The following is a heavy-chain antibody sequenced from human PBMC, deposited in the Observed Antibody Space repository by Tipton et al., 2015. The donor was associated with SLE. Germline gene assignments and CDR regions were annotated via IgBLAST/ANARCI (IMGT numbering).Heavy chain of an antibody. Sequence: TLSLTCAVYGGSFSGYYWSWIRQPPGKGLEWIGEINHSGSTNYNPSLKSRVTISVDTSKNQFSLKLSSVTAADTAVYYCARDDFWSGRGWFDPWGQGTLVTVSS. CDR3: ARDDFWSGRGWFDP. D-gene: IGHD3-3*01. V-gene: IGHV4-34*01. CDR2: INHSGST. CDR1: GGSFSGYY. J-gene: IGHJ5*02.